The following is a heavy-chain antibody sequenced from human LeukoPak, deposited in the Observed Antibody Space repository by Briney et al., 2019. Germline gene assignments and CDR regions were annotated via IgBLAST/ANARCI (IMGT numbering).Heavy chain of an antibody. V-gene: IGHV1-69*13. D-gene: IGHD2-2*02. J-gene: IGHJ4*02. CDR2: IIPIFGTA. Sequence: EASVKVSCKASGGTFSSYAISWVRQAPGQGLEWMGGIIPIFGTANYAQKFQGRVTITADESTSTAYMELSRLRSDDTAVYYCAIPRYCSGTSCYRDFDYWGQGTLVTVSS. CDR1: GGTFSSYA. CDR3: AIPRYCSGTSCYRDFDY.